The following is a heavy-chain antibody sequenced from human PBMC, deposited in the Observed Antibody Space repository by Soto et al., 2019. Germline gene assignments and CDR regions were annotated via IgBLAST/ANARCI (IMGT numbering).Heavy chain of an antibody. J-gene: IGHJ5*02. V-gene: IGHV1-8*01. D-gene: IGHD4-17*01. Sequence: ASVKVSCKASGYTFRSYDINWVRQAPGQGLEWVGWMSPNSGATGYARKFQGRVTMTRDTSISTAYMELSSLMSEDTAVYHCARDYGVNSGCFDPWGQGTLVTVSS. CDR3: ARDYGVNSGCFDP. CDR2: MSPNSGAT. CDR1: GYTFRSYD.